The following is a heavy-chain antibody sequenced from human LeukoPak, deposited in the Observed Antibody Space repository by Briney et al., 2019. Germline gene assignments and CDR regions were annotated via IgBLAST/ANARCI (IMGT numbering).Heavy chain of an antibody. J-gene: IGHJ4*02. CDR2: ISIGSDYI. D-gene: IGHD2-15*01. Sequence: TGGSLRLSCAASGFTFSTYSMNWVRQAPGKGLERVSFISIGSDYIDYADSVRGRFTISRDNAKNSLYLEMSSLRDEDTAVYYCAPDFNRGGRDHYWGQGTLVTVSS. CDR1: GFTFSTYS. V-gene: IGHV3-48*02. CDR3: APDFNRGGRDHY.